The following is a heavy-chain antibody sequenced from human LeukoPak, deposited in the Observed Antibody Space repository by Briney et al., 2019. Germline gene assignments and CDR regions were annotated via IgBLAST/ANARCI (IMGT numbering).Heavy chain of an antibody. CDR3: ARPGYCSSTSCYAFDI. V-gene: IGHV4-39*07. D-gene: IGHD2-2*01. CDR2: IYYSGST. J-gene: IGHJ3*02. Sequence: SETLSLTCTVSGGSFSSYYWTWIRQPPGKGLEWIGSIYYSGSTYYNPSLKSRVTISVDTSKNQFSLKLSSVTAADTAVYYCARPGYCSSTSCYAFDIWGQGTMVTVSS. CDR1: GGSFSSYY.